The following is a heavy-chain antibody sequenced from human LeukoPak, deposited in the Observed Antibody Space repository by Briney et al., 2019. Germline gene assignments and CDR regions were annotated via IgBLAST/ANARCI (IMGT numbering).Heavy chain of an antibody. Sequence: SETLSLTCTVSGGSISSYYWSWIRQPPGKGLEWIGYIYYSGSTNYNPSLKSRVTISVDTSKNQFSLKLSSVTAADTAVYYCARESRSSPGHFDYWGQRTLVTVSS. D-gene: IGHD2-2*01. J-gene: IGHJ4*02. CDR2: IYYSGST. CDR3: ARESRSSPGHFDY. V-gene: IGHV4-59*01. CDR1: GGSISSYY.